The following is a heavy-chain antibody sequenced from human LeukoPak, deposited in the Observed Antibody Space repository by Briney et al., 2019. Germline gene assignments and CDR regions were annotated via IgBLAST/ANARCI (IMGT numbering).Heavy chain of an antibody. Sequence: GGSLRLSCAASGFTFSSYAMSWVRQAPGKGLEWVSAISGSGVSTYYADSVKGRFTISSDNSKNTLYLQMNSLRAEDTAVYYCARGEGLFDYWGQGTLVTVSS. CDR1: GFTFSSYA. V-gene: IGHV3-23*01. CDR2: ISGSGVST. J-gene: IGHJ4*02. CDR3: ARGEGLFDY.